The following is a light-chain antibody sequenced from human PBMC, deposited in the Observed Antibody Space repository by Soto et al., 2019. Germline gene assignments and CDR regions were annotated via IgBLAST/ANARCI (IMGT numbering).Light chain of an antibody. CDR1: SSDVGGYND. V-gene: IGLV2-14*01. J-gene: IGLJ1*01. Sequence: QSALTQPASVSRSPGQSITISCTGTSSDVGGYNDVSWYQQHPGKAPKLIIYEVSNRPSGVSNRFSGSKSGNTASLTISGLQAEDEADYYCNSYTSKSTGVFGTGTKVTVL. CDR2: EVS. CDR3: NSYTSKSTGV.